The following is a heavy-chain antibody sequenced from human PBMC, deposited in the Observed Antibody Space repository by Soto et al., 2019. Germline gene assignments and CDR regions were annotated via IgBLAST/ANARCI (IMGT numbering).Heavy chain of an antibody. Sequence: SETLSLTCAVYGGSFSGYYWSWIRQPPGKGLEWIGEINHGVSTNYNPSLKSRVTISVDTSKNQFSLKLNSVTAADTAVYYCAVVDSTGNWFDPWGQGALVTVSS. CDR3: AVVDSTGNWFDP. CDR1: GGSFSGYY. D-gene: IGHD3-22*01. V-gene: IGHV4-34*01. J-gene: IGHJ5*02. CDR2: INHGVST.